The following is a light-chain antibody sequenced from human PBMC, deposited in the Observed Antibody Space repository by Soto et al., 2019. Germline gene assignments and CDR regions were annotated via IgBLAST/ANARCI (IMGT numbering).Light chain of an antibody. Sequence: DIQMTQAPSTLCATLGYSVTITCRASQNIRNWLAWYQQKPGKAPNPLIYDASSLKSGVPARFSGSGSGTEFTLTISRLQTDDFATYYCQEYNSYWTFGQGTKVDI. J-gene: IGKJ1*01. V-gene: IGKV1-5*01. CDR1: QNIRNW. CDR3: QEYNSYWT. CDR2: DAS.